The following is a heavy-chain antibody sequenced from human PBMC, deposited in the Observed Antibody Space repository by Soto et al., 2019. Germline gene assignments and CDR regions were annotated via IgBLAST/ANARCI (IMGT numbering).Heavy chain of an antibody. Sequence: EVQLVESGGDLVQPGGSLRLSCAGSGFTLKSFSMNWVRQAPGKGLEWVSYISSSRSTIYYADSVKGRFTISRDDDKNSLYLQMNSLRDDDTAEYYCVRGRSYSLMDVWGQGTTVTVSS. CDR2: ISSSRSTI. CDR3: VRGRSYSLMDV. J-gene: IGHJ6*02. D-gene: IGHD2-15*01. CDR1: GFTLKSFS. V-gene: IGHV3-48*02.